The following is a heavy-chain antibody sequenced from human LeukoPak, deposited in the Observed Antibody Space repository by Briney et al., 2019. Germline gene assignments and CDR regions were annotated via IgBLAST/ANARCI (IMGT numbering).Heavy chain of an antibody. CDR2: IYHSGST. CDR1: GGSISSSNW. Sequence: SETLSLTCAVSGGSISSSNWWSWVRQPPGKGLEWLGEIYHSGSTNYNPSLKSRVTISVDKSKNQFPLKLSSVTAADTAVYYCARETIVVVPAPFYYMDVWGKGTTVTVSS. D-gene: IGHD2-2*01. J-gene: IGHJ6*03. CDR3: ARETIVVVPAPFYYMDV. V-gene: IGHV4-4*02.